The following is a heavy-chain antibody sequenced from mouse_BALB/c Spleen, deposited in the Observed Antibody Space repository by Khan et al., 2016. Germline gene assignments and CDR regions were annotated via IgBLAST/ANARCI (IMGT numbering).Heavy chain of an antibody. CDR2: IRNKANGYTT. CDR3: ARAYYRYDGPPMDY. D-gene: IGHD2-14*01. V-gene: IGHV7-3*02. CDR1: GFTFTDYY. J-gene: IGHJ4*01. Sequence: EVELVESGGGLVQPGGSLRLSCATSGFTFTDYYMSWVRQPPGKALEWLGFIRNKANGYTTEYSASVKGRLTISRDNSQSILYLQMNTLRAEDSATYYCARAYYRYDGPPMDYWDQGTSVTVSS.